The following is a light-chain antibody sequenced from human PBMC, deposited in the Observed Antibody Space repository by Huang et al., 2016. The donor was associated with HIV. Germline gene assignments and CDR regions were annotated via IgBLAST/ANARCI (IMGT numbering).Light chain of an antibody. CDR1: QSVSSS. J-gene: IGKJ4*01. CDR2: DAS. CDR3: QQRSNWPLT. V-gene: IGKV3-11*01. Sequence: EIVLTQSPATLSLSPGERAILSCRANQSVSSSLAWYQQKPGQAPRLLIYDASNRATGIPARFSGSGSGTDFTLTISSLEPEDFAVYYCQQRSNWPLTFGGGTKVE.